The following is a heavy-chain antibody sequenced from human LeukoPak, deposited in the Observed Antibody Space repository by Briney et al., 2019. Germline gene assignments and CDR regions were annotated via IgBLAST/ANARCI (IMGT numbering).Heavy chain of an antibody. Sequence: GGSLRLSCATSGFTFSNHDMNWVRQAPGKGLEWVSSITGSSKSKDFADSVEGRFAISRDNAKNSLFLQMDSLRVEDTAVYYCVREGSGSTHYMDVWGKGTTVTVSS. CDR1: GFTFSNHD. CDR2: ITGSSKSK. D-gene: IGHD3-10*01. V-gene: IGHV3-21*01. J-gene: IGHJ6*03. CDR3: VREGSGSTHYMDV.